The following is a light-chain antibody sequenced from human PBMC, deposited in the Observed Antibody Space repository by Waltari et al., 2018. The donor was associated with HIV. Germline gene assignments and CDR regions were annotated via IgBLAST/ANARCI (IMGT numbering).Light chain of an antibody. Sequence: QSALTQPPSVSGSPGQSVTISCTGTGSDVGSYNLFSWYQQPPGTAPKLLIFEVTNRPSGVPDRFSGSKSGNTASLTISGLQAEDEADYYCSSYAGTTYVFGTGTEVTVL. CDR1: GSDVGSYNL. V-gene: IGLV2-18*02. CDR2: EVT. J-gene: IGLJ1*01. CDR3: SSYAGTTYV.